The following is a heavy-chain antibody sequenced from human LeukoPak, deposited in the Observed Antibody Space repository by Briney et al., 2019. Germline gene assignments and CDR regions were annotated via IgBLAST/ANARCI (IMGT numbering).Heavy chain of an antibody. CDR3: ARGDDFWSGYYERYNWFDP. CDR2: IIPIFGTA. Sequence: ASVKVSCTASGGTFSSYAISWVRQAPGQGLEWMRGIIPIFGTANYAQKFQGRVTITADESTSTAYMELSSLRSEDTAVYYCARGDDFWSGYYERYNWFDPWGQGTLVTVSS. V-gene: IGHV1-69*13. D-gene: IGHD3-3*01. J-gene: IGHJ5*02. CDR1: GGTFSSYA.